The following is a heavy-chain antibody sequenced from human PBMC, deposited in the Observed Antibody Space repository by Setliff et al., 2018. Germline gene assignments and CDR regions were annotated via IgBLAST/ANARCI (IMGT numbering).Heavy chain of an antibody. CDR1: GYSINSGYY. CDR2: FSRRGSA. D-gene: IGHD1-26*01. J-gene: IGHJ5*02. CDR3: VRRVDVGWFDP. Sequence: ETLSLTCVVSGYSINSGYYWGWIRQTPQKGLEWIATFSRRGSAYYNPSLQSRVSISVDTSKNQFSLRLSSVTVADTAVYYCVRRVDVGWFDPWGQGTLVTVSS. V-gene: IGHV4-38-2*01.